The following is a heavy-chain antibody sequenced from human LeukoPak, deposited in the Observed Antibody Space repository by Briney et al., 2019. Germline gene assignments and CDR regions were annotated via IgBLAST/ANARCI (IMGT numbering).Heavy chain of an antibody. Sequence: PGGSLRLSCAASGFTFGDHIMNWVRQLPGKRLEWVAYVSGSGSTVYYADSVKGRFTVSRDNGKSSLYLQMDSLRVEDTAVYYCGGYSSLDHWGQGTLVTVSS. CDR1: GFTFGDHI. CDR3: GGYSSLDH. CDR2: VSGSGSTV. J-gene: IGHJ4*02. D-gene: IGHD3-22*01. V-gene: IGHV3-48*01.